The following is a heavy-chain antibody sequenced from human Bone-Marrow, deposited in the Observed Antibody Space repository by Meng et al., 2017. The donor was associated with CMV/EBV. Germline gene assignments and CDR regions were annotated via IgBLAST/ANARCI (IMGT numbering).Heavy chain of an antibody. CDR3: ARDSWVVSRLGMDV. Sequence: SETLSLTCTVSGGSISSYYWSWIRQPPGKGLEWIGYIYYSGSTNYNPSLKSRVTISVDTSKNQFSLKLSSVTAADTAVYYCARDSWVVSRLGMDVWGQGNTVNV. CDR2: IYYSGST. CDR1: GGSISSYY. V-gene: IGHV4-59*01. D-gene: IGHD2-2*01. J-gene: IGHJ6*02.